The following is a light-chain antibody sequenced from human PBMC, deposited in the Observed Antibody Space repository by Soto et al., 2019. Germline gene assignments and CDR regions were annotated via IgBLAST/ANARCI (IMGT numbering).Light chain of an antibody. CDR1: QSISSY. Sequence: DIQMTQSPSSLSASVGDRVTITCRASQSISSYLNWYQQKPGKAPKLLIYAASSLQSGVPSRFIGSGSGTDFTLTIRSLQPEDFATYYCQQSYSTPSITVGQWTRLEIK. V-gene: IGKV1-39*01. CDR3: QQSYSTPSIT. CDR2: AAS. J-gene: IGKJ5*01.